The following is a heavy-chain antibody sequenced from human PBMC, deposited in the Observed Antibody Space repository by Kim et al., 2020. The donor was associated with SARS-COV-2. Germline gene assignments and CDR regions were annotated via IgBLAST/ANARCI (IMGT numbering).Heavy chain of an antibody. CDR2: INPNSGGT. CDR3: ARVLDSSGQVSVFDY. V-gene: IGHV1-2*06. D-gene: IGHD6-19*01. Sequence: ASVKVSCKASGYTFTGYYMHWVRQAPGQGLEWMGRINPNSGGTNYAQKFQGRVTMTRDTSISTAYMELSRLRSDDTAVYYCARVLDSSGQVSVFDYWGQGTLVTVSS. J-gene: IGHJ4*02. CDR1: GYTFTGYY.